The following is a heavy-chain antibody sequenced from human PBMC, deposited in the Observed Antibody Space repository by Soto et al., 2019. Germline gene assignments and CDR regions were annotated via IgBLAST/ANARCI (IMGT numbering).Heavy chain of an antibody. CDR2: INHSGST. J-gene: IGHJ4*02. D-gene: IGHD3-3*01. CDR1: GGSFSGYY. CDR3: ARGFDNYDFWSGYYTSQYYFDY. Sequence: PSETLSLTCAVYGGSFSGYYWSWIRQPPGKGLEWIGEINHSGSTNYNPSLKSRVTISVDTSKNQFSLKLSSVTAADTAVYYCARGFDNYDFWSGYYTSQYYFDYWGQGTLVTVSS. V-gene: IGHV4-34*01.